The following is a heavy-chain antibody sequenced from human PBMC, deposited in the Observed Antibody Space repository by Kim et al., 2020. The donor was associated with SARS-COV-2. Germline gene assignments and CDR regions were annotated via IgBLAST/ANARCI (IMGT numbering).Heavy chain of an antibody. CDR2: ISYDGSNK. D-gene: IGHD2-2*03. CDR1: GFTFSSYG. CDR3: AKDGYCSSTSCYFTLDV. J-gene: IGHJ6*02. V-gene: IGHV3-30*18. Sequence: GGSLRLSCAASGFTFSSYGMHWVRQAPGKGLERVAVISYDGSNKYYADSVKGRFTISRDNSKNTLYLQMNSLRAEDTAVYYCAKDGYCSSTSCYFTLDVWGQGTTVTVSS.